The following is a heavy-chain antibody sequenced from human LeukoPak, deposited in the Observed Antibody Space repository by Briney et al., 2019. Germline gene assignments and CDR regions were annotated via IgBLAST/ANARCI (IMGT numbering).Heavy chain of an antibody. V-gene: IGHV4-39*01. Sequence: SETLSLTCTVSGGSLSSSSYYWGWIRQPPGKGLQWIGSIYYTGNTFYNPSLSSRVTISVDTSNNQYSLKLSSVTAADTAVYYCARRALGTSWYFDLWGRGTLVTVSS. CDR1: GGSLSSSSYY. CDR2: IYYTGNT. J-gene: IGHJ2*01. D-gene: IGHD7-27*01. CDR3: ARRALGTSWYFDL.